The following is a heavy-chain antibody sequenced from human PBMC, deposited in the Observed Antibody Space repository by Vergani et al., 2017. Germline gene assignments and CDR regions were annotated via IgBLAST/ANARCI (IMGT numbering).Heavy chain of an antibody. CDR3: VRARRTCTYDHCPRYYYDL. V-gene: IGHV1-8*03. J-gene: IGHJ4*02. CDR1: GYTFTSGD. D-gene: IGHD2-8*01. CDR2: MNPISGNT. Sequence: QVQLVQSGAEVKKPGASVKVSCKASGYTFTSGDINWVRQATGQGLEWMGWMNPISGNTGYAQSLQGRLTITRDTSVNTAYMELSSLTSEDMAVYYCVRARRTCTYDHCPRYYYDLWGQGTLVTVSS.